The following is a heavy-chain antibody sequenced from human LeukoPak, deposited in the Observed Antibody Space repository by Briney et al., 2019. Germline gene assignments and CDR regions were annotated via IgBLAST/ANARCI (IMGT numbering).Heavy chain of an antibody. V-gene: IGHV1-2*02. CDR2: INPNSGGT. D-gene: IGHD4-17*01. Sequence: WASVKVSCKASGYTFTGYYMHWVRQAPGQGLVWMGWINPNSGGTIYAQKFQGRVTMTEDTSTDTAYMELSSLRSEDTAVYYCATGLADYGDYSLGYWGQGTLVTVSS. CDR1: GYTFTGYY. J-gene: IGHJ4*02. CDR3: ATGLADYGDYSLGY.